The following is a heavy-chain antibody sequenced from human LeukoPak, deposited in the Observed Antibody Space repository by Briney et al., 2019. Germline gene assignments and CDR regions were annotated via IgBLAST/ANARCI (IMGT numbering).Heavy chain of an antibody. D-gene: IGHD5-18*01. CDR1: GYTFTSYY. V-gene: IGHV1-46*01. CDR2: INPSGGST. J-gene: IGHJ5*02. Sequence: GASVKVSCKASGYTFTSYYMHWVRQAPGQGLEWMGIINPSGGSTSYAQKFQGRVTMTRDTFTSTVYMELSSLRSEDTAVYYCAREGDLDTATWHWFDPWGQGTLVTVSS. CDR3: AREGDLDTATWHWFDP.